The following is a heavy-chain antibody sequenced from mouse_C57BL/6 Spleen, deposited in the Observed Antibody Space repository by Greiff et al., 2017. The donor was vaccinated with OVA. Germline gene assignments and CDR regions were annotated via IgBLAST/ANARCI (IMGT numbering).Heavy chain of an antibody. CDR1: GFTFSSYG. Sequence: DVMLVESGGDLVKPGGSLKLSCAASGFTFSSYGMSWVRQTPDKRLEWVATISSGGSYTYYPDSVKGRFTISRDNAKNTLYLQMSSLKSEDTAMYYCARPAIYYDYERAMDYWGQGTSVTVSS. D-gene: IGHD2-4*01. J-gene: IGHJ4*01. CDR3: ARPAIYYDYERAMDY. V-gene: IGHV5-6*02. CDR2: ISSGGSYT.